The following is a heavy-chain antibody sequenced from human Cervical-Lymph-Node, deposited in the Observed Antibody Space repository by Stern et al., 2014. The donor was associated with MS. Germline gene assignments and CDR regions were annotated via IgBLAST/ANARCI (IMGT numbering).Heavy chain of an antibody. CDR2: INPSGGST. CDR1: GNTFTSYQ. CDR3: AREVAGHRLGMMDV. D-gene: IGHD6-19*01. V-gene: IGHV1-46*01. J-gene: IGHJ6*02. Sequence: QVQLMQSGAEVKKPGASVKVSCKASGNTFTSYQMHWVRQIPGQGPEWMGIINPSGGSTSYAQKFQGRVTMTRDTSTSTVYMELSSLRSEDTAVYYCAREVAGHRLGMMDVWGQGTTVTVSS.